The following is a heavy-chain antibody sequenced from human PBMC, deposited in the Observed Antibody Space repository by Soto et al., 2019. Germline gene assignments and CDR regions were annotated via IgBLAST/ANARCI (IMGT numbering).Heavy chain of an antibody. V-gene: IGHV1-69*04. J-gene: IGHJ6*02. Sequence: SVKVSCKASGDSFSRSTFSWVRQAPGQGLEWMGRFIPMLGIANYAQTFQGRVTITADESTSTAYMELSSLRPEDTAVYYCARDQSFDRSYYYGIDFWGQGTTVTVSS. CDR3: ARDQSFDRSYYYGIDF. CDR2: FIPMLGIA. CDR1: GDSFSRST. D-gene: IGHD3-22*01.